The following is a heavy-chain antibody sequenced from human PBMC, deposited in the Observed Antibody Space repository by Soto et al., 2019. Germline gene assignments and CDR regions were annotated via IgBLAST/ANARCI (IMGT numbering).Heavy chain of an antibody. V-gene: IGHV4-39*01. CDR1: GGSISSSSYY. J-gene: IGHJ6*02. Sequence: SETLSLTCTVSGGSISSSSYYWGWIRQPPGKGLEWIGSIYYSGSTYYNPSLKSRVTISVDTSKNQFSLKLSSVTAADTAVYYCARLGFSVYGSGSPSDYYYGMDVWGQGTTVTVSS. D-gene: IGHD3-10*01. CDR2: IYYSGST. CDR3: ARLGFSVYGSGSPSDYYYGMDV.